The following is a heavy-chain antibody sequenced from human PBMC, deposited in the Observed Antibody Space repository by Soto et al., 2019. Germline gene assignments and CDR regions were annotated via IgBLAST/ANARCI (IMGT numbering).Heavy chain of an antibody. CDR2: IYATGTT. D-gene: IGHD1-1*01. CDR1: GASIIGFY. J-gene: IGHJ5*02. CDR3: VRDGTKTLRDWFDP. Sequence: PSETPSLTCTVSGASIIGFYWSWIRKSAGKGLEWIGRIYATGTTDYNPSLKSRVMMSVDTSKKQFSLKLRSVTAADTAVYYCVRDGTKTLRDWFDPWGQGISVTVSS. V-gene: IGHV4-4*07.